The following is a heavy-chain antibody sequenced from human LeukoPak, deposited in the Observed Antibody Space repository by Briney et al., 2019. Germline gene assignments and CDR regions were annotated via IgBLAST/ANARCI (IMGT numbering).Heavy chain of an antibody. D-gene: IGHD3-9*01. CDR3: AGSIRYFDWLLSAGGNACDI. Sequence: SQTLSLTCTVPGGSISSYYWSWIRQPAGKGRDWIGRIYTTVSTNCNPSLKSRVTMSVHTSNNQFSLQLSSVTPAGTAVYYRAGSIRYFDWLLSAGGNACDIWGQGTMVTVSS. CDR2: IYTTVST. CDR1: GGSISSYY. J-gene: IGHJ3*02. V-gene: IGHV4-4*07.